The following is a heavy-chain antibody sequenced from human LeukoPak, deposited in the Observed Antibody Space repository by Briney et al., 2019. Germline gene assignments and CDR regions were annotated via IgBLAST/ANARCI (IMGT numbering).Heavy chain of an antibody. CDR2: IKQDGSEK. CDR3: ARGEYYYDGGY. D-gene: IGHD3-22*01. J-gene: IGHJ4*02. CDR1: GFTFSSYW. Sequence: GGSLRLSCAVSGFTFSSYWMSWVRQAPGKGLEWVANIKQDGSEKYLVDSVRGRFTISRDNAKNSLYLQMESLRAEDTAVYYCARGEYYYDGGYWGQGTLVTVSS. V-gene: IGHV3-7*04.